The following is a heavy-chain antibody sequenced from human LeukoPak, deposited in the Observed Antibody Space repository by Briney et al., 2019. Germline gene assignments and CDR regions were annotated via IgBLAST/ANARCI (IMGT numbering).Heavy chain of an antibody. CDR1: GCTFTGYY. V-gene: IGHV1-2*02. CDR3: ARTVVGPPPFDY. CDR2: INPNSGGT. D-gene: IGHD1-26*01. Sequence: ASVKVSCKGSGCTFTGYYKHWVRQAPGQGLEWMGLINPNSGGTNYAQKYQGRVTLTRDTSISTAYMELSKLRSDDSDVVCCARTVVGPPPFDYWGQGTLVTVSS. J-gene: IGHJ4*02.